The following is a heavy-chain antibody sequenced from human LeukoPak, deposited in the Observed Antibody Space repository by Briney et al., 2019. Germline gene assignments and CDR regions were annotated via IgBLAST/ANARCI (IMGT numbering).Heavy chain of an antibody. CDR2: INPNSGGT. D-gene: IGHD3-9*01. CDR1: GYTFTGYY. J-gene: IGHJ4*02. Sequence: ASVKVSCKASGYTFTGYYMHWVRQAPGQGLEWMGWINPNSGGTNYAQKFQGRVTMTRDTSISTAYMELSRLRSDDTAVYYCARSSDFDWLFTYWGQGTLVTVSS. V-gene: IGHV1-2*02. CDR3: ARSSDFDWLFTY.